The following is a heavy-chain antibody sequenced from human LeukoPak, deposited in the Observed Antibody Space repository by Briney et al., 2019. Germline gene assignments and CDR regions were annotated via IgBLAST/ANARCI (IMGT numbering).Heavy chain of an antibody. V-gene: IGHV3-30-3*01. CDR1: GFTFSSYA. CDR2: ISYDGSNK. J-gene: IGHJ4*02. D-gene: IGHD3-9*01. Sequence: GGSLRLSCAASGFTFSSYAMHWVRQAPGKGLEWVAVISYDGSNKYYADSVKGRLTISRDNSKNTLYLQMNSLRAEDTAVYYCARDLYDTSTGYYSDYWGQGTLVTVSS. CDR3: ARDLYDTSTGYYSDY.